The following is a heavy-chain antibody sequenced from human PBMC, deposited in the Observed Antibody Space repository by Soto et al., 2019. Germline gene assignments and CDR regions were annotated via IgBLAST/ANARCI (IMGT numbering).Heavy chain of an antibody. CDR2: ISAYNGNT. D-gene: IGHD2-15*01. J-gene: IGHJ6*02. CDR3: AREYSGYEGGCSGGSCLITNYYYYGMDV. CDR1: GYTFTSYG. V-gene: IGHV1-18*01. Sequence: ASVKVSCKASGYTFTSYGISWVRQAPGQGLEWMGWISAYNGNTNYAQKLQGRVTMTTDTSTSTAYMELRSLRSDDTAVYYCAREYSGYEGGCSGGSCLITNYYYYGMDVWGQGTTVTVSS.